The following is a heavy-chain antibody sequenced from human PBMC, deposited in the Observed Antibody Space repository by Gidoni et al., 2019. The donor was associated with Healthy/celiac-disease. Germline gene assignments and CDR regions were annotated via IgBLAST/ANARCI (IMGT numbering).Heavy chain of an antibody. Sequence: QVQLVESGGGVVQPGRSLRLSCAASGFPFSSYGRHWVRQAPGKGLEWVAVIWYDGSNKYYADSVKGRFTISRDNSKNTLYLQMNSLRAEDTAVYYCARDRISGGDYMYWGQGTLVTVSS. CDR3: ARDRISGGDYMY. J-gene: IGHJ4*02. CDR1: GFPFSSYG. D-gene: IGHD4-17*01. V-gene: IGHV3-33*01. CDR2: IWYDGSNK.